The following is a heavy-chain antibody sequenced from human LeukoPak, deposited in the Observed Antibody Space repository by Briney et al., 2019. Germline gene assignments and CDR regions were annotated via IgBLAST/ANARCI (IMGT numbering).Heavy chain of an antibody. Sequence: ASVKVSCKASVYTFTGYYMHWVRQAPGQGLEWMGWINPNSGGTNYAQKLQGRVTMTRDTSISTAYMELSRLRSDDTAVYYCARVTSATGIAVAGTRIDYFDYWGQGTLVTVSS. V-gene: IGHV1-2*02. CDR2: INPNSGGT. D-gene: IGHD6-19*01. J-gene: IGHJ4*02. CDR3: ARVTSATGIAVAGTRIDYFDY. CDR1: VYTFTGYY.